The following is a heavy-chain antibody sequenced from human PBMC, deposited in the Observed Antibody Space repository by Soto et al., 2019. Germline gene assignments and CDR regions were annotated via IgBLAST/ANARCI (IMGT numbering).Heavy chain of an antibody. D-gene: IGHD2-2*01. J-gene: IGHJ4*02. CDR1: GYTFTTFG. CDR2: VKADNGNT. CDR3: AGEYCERTRCYGGDY. Sequence: QVHLVQSGSELKKPGASVKVSCKASGYTFTTFGVGWVRQAPGQGLEWMGWVKADNGNTDYTQKFQGRVTLTTDTSTSTVYMELRSLTSDDTAVYYCAGEYCERTRCYGGDYGGQGTLVTVSS. V-gene: IGHV1-18*01.